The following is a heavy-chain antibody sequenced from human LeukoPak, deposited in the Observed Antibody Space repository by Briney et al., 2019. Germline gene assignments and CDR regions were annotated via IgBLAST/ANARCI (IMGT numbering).Heavy chain of an antibody. CDR3: ARTHKGTGSVYWFDP. Sequence: GASVKISCKGSGYSFTSYWIGWVRQMPGKGLEWMGIIFPGDAETIYSPSLQGQVTISADKSISTAFLQWSSLKASDTAMYYCARTHKGTGSVYWFDPWGQGTLVTVSS. V-gene: IGHV5-51*01. D-gene: IGHD2-8*02. CDR2: IFPGDAET. J-gene: IGHJ5*02. CDR1: GYSFTSYW.